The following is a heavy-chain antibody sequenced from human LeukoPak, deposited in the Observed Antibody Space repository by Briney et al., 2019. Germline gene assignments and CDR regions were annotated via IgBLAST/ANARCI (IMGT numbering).Heavy chain of an antibody. CDR1: GGTFSSYG. D-gene: IGHD6-13*01. V-gene: IGHV1-2*02. CDR2: INPNSGGT. Sequence: ASVKVSCKASGGTFSSYGISWVRQAPGQGLEWMGWINPNSGGTNYAQKFQGRVTMTRDTSISTAYMELSRLGSDDTAVYYCATQQLVSFDYWGQGTLVTVSS. J-gene: IGHJ4*02. CDR3: ATQQLVSFDY.